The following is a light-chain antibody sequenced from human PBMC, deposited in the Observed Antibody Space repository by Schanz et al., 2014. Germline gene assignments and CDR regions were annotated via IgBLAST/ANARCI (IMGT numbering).Light chain of an antibody. J-gene: IGKJ2*01. CDR3: QQRSDWPPYT. CDR1: QSVSSY. V-gene: IGKV3-11*01. CDR2: DAS. Sequence: EIVLTQSPATMCLSPGERATLSCRASQSVSSYLAWYQQKPGQAPRLLIYDASNRAAGIQARFRGSGSGAXXPLTISSLETEDFAVYYCQQRSDWPPYTFGQGTKVEIK.